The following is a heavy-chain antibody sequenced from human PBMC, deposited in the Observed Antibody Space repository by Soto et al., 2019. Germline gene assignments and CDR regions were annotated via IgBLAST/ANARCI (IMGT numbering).Heavy chain of an antibody. CDR1: GAAFNTIT. J-gene: IGHJ5*02. CDR2: FVPVFGSA. D-gene: IGHD3-22*01. V-gene: IGHV1-69*01. CDR3: VREDDTTGSYGWFDP. Sequence: QVQLVQSGAEVKKPGSSVRVSCKASGAAFNTITINWVRQAPGQGLEWMGGFVPVFGSATYAQKFQGRVAITADASTSTFYMELSRLNSDDTALYYCVREDDTTGSYGWFDPWGQGTLVTVSS.